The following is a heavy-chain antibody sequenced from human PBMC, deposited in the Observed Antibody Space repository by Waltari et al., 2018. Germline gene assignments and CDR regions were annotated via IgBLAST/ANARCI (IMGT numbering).Heavy chain of an antibody. CDR1: GGSISSYY. J-gene: IGHJ3*02. CDR3: ARDQGGRLERPNAFDI. Sequence: QVQLQESGPGLVKPSETLSLTCTVSGGSISSYYWSWIRQPPGKGLEWIGYIYYSGSTNYNPSLKSRVTISVDTSKNQFSLKLSSVTAADTAVYYCARDQGGRLERPNAFDIWGQGTMVTVSS. CDR2: IYYSGST. V-gene: IGHV4-59*01. D-gene: IGHD1-1*01.